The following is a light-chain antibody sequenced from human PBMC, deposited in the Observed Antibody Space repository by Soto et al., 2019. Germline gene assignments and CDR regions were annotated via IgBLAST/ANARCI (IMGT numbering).Light chain of an antibody. CDR3: SSYTSSTTLV. J-gene: IGLJ1*01. Sequence: QSALTQPASVSGSPGQSITISCTGTSSDVGAYDYVTWYQQHPGKAPQLLIYAGSNRPSGVSNRFSGSKSGNTASLSISGLQAEDEADYYCSSYTSSTTLVFGTGTKLTVL. CDR2: AGS. CDR1: SSDVGAYDY. V-gene: IGLV2-14*01.